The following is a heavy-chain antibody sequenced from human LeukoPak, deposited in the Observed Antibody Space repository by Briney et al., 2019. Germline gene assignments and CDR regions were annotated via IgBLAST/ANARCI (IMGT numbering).Heavy chain of an antibody. CDR1: GGSFSGYY. CDR2: INHSGST. CDR3: ARRIGNYYDSSGQTYYFDY. Sequence: PSETLSLTCAVYGGSFSGYYWSWIRQPSGKGLEWIGEINHSGSTNYNPSLKSRVTISVDTSKNQFSLKLSSVTAADTAVYYCARRIGNYYDSSGQTYYFDYWGQGTLVTVSS. V-gene: IGHV4-34*01. D-gene: IGHD3-22*01. J-gene: IGHJ4*02.